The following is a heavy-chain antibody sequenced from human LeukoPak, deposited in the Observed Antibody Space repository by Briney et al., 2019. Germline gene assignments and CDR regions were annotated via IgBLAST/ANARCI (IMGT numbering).Heavy chain of an antibody. CDR3: AKWGDFDILTGYYVPDF. V-gene: IGHV3-23*01. Sequence: PGAFLRLSCAASGFIFRNYAMSWVRQAPGKRLEWVSAITGSGDITYYADSVKGRFTISRDNSKNTLYVEMNTLRAEDTAVYYCAKWGDFDILTGYYVPDFWGQGTLVTVSS. J-gene: IGHJ4*02. CDR2: ITGSGDIT. CDR1: GFIFRNYA. D-gene: IGHD3-9*01.